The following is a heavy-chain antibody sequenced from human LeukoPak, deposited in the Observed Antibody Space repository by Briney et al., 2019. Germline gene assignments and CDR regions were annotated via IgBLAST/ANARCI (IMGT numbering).Heavy chain of an antibody. V-gene: IGHV3-48*03. CDR3: AKDLGRYRNNFFDY. J-gene: IGHJ4*02. D-gene: IGHD1-26*01. CDR1: GFTFSSYE. CDR2: ISSSGATI. Sequence: TGGSLRLSCAASGFTFSSYEMNWVRQAPGKGLEWVSYISSSGATIYYADSVKGRFTTSRDNAKNSLYLQMNSLRADDTAVYYCAKDLGRYRNNFFDYWGQGNLVTVSS.